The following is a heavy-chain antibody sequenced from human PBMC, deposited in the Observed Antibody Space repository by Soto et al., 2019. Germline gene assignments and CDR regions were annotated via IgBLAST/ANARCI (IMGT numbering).Heavy chain of an antibody. Sequence: QVQLVESGGGVVQPGRSLRLSCAASGFTFSSYGMHWVRQAPGKGLEWVAVISYDGSNKYYADSVKGRFTISRDNSKNTLYLQMNSLRAEDTAVYYCAKDLYHLVRLMSGMDVWGQGTTVTVSS. CDR2: ISYDGSNK. D-gene: IGHD2-2*01. J-gene: IGHJ6*02. V-gene: IGHV3-30*18. CDR1: GFTFSSYG. CDR3: AKDLYHLVRLMSGMDV.